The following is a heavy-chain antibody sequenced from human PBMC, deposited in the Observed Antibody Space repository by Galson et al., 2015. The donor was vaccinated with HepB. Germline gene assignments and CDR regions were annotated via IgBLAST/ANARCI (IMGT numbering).Heavy chain of an antibody. Sequence: SLRLACAASGFAFSTYAMNWVRQAPGKGLEWVSTISGSGYSAYYADSVKGRFTISRHNPKNTVYLQMNVLRVGDTAVYYCATAAGYNYDSYFFDYWGQGSLVTVSS. CDR2: ISGSGYSA. CDR3: ATAAGYNYDSYFFDY. V-gene: IGHV3-23*01. D-gene: IGHD5-24*01. J-gene: IGHJ4*02. CDR1: GFAFSTYA.